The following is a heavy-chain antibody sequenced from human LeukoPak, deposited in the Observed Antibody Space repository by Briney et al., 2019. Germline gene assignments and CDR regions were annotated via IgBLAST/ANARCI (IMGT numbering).Heavy chain of an antibody. CDR1: GFTFSSYG. V-gene: IGHV3-33*01. CDR2: IWYDGSNK. J-gene: IGHJ4*02. Sequence: PGGSLRLSCAASGFTFSSYGMHWVRQAPGKGLEWVAVIWYDGSNKYYADSVKGRFTISRDNSKNTLYLQMNSLRAEDTAVYYCARDGEYYDSSGSYFDYWGQGTLVTVSS. CDR3: ARDGEYYDSSGSYFDY. D-gene: IGHD3-22*01.